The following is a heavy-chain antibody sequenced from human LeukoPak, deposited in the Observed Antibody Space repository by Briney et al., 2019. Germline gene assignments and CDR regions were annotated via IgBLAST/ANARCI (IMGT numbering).Heavy chain of an antibody. D-gene: IGHD6-13*01. CDR1: GGSISSGGYS. CDR2: IYHSGST. CDR3: ARAGPIHSSSWYGYYYYGMDV. J-gene: IGHJ6*02. V-gene: IGHV4-30-2*01. Sequence: PSQTLSLTCAVSGGSISSGGYSWSWIRQPPGKGLEWIGYIYHSGSTYYNPSLKSRVTISVDRSKNQFSLKLSPVTAADTAVYYCARAGPIHSSSWYGYYYYGMDVWGQGTTVTVSS.